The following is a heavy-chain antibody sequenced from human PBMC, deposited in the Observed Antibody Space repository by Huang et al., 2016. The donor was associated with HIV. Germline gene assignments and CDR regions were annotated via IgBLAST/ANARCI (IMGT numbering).Heavy chain of an antibody. CDR3: ARVRRGYGYACDYYGLDV. CDR1: GGSLSDYY. Sequence: QVQLHQWGAGLVKPSETLSLTCAVYGGSLSDYYWSWVRQPQGKGLEWIGEIHYNGTTNNNPALKGRVIMSMDAAKNQLSLKRWSATAADTAVYYCARVRRGYGYACDYYGLDVWGQGTTVFVSS. J-gene: IGHJ6*02. V-gene: IGHV4-34*01. CDR2: IHYNGTT. D-gene: IGHD3-16*01.